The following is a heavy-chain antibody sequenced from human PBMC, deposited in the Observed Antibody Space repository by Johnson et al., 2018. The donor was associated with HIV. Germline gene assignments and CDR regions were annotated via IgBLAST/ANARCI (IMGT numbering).Heavy chain of an antibody. D-gene: IGHD2-15*01. V-gene: IGHV3-13*01. Sequence: VQLVESGGGAVQPGKSLRLACAASGFTFSGYGMHWVRQAPGKGLEWVSASGTAGDTSYPGTVKGGFTISRANAKNSLYLQMNSLRAEDTALYYCAKGRVVVAATEAFDIWGQGTMGTVSS. J-gene: IGHJ3*02. CDR3: AKGRVVVAATEAFDI. CDR1: GFTFSGYG. CDR2: SGTAGDT.